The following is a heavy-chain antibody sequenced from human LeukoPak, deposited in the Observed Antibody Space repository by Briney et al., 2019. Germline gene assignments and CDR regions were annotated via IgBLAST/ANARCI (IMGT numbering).Heavy chain of an antibody. CDR3: ARVKQWLVPSDAFDI. D-gene: IGHD6-19*01. J-gene: IGHJ3*02. CDR1: GFTFSSYA. V-gene: IGHV3-30-3*01. CDR2: ISYDGCNK. Sequence: GGSLRLSCAASGFTFSSYAMHWVRQAPGKGLEWVAVISYDGCNKYYADSVKGRFTISRDNSKNTLYLQMNSLRAEDTAVYYCARVKQWLVPSDAFDIWGQGTMVTVSS.